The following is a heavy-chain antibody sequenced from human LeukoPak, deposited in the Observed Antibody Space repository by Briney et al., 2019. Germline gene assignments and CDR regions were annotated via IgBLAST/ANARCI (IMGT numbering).Heavy chain of an antibody. D-gene: IGHD3-22*01. CDR3: AGPVYYDSSRRSADFDY. CDR2: INPSGGST. J-gene: IGHJ4*02. Sequence: ASVKVSCKASGYTCTSYYMHWVRQAPGQGLEWMGIINPSGGSTSYAQKFQGRVTMTRDTSTSTVYMELSSLRSEDTAVYYCAGPVYYDSSRRSADFDYWGQGTLVTVSS. CDR1: GYTCTSYY. V-gene: IGHV1-46*01.